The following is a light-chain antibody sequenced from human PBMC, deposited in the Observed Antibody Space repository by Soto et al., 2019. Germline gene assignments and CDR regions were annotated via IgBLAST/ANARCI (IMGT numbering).Light chain of an antibody. V-gene: IGLV1-40*01. J-gene: IGLJ2*01. CDR1: SSNIGAGYD. CDR2: DNN. CDR3: QSFDTSLSGFVV. Sequence: QSVLTQPPSMSGAPGQRVTISCTGSSSNIGAGYDVHWYQQHPGTAPKLHIFDNNNRPSGVPDRFSGSKSDTSASLAITGLQAEDEADYYCQSFDTSLSGFVVFGGGTKLTVL.